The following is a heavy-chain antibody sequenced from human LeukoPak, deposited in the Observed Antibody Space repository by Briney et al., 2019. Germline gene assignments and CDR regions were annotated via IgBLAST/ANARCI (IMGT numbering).Heavy chain of an antibody. J-gene: IGHJ4*02. V-gene: IGHV3-23*01. D-gene: IGHD2-2*01. CDR2: ISGSGGST. CDR1: GFTSSSYE. CDR3: AKDRYCSSTSCRVAD. Sequence: GGSLRLSCAASGFTSSSYEMNWVRQAPGKGLEWVSAISGSGGSTYYADSVKGRFTISRDNSKNTLYLQMNSLRAEDTAVYYCAKDRYCSSTSCRVADWGQGTLVTVSS.